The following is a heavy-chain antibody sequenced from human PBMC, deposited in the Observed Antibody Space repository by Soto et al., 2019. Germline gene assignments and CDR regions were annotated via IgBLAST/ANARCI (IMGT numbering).Heavy chain of an antibody. D-gene: IGHD2-8*01. CDR2: IWYDGSNK. V-gene: IGHV3-33*01. CDR3: ARENCTNGVCYTALVY. Sequence: GGSLRLSCAASGFTFSSYGMHWVRQAPGKGLEWVAVIWYDGSNKYYADSVKGRFTISRDNSKNTLYLQMNSLRAEDTAVYYCARENCTNGVCYTALVYWGQGT. CDR1: GFTFSSYG. J-gene: IGHJ4*02.